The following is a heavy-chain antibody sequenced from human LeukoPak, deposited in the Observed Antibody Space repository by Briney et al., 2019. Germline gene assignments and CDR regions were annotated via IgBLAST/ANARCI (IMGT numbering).Heavy chain of an antibody. CDR3: ARDARIAAAGHDY. Sequence: ASVKVSCKASGYTFTGYYMHWVRQAPGQGLEWMGWINPNSGGTNYAQKFQGRVTMTRDTSISTAYMELSRLRSDDTAVYCCARDARIAAAGHDYWGQGTLVTVSS. D-gene: IGHD6-13*01. CDR2: INPNSGGT. J-gene: IGHJ4*02. V-gene: IGHV1-2*02. CDR1: GYTFTGYY.